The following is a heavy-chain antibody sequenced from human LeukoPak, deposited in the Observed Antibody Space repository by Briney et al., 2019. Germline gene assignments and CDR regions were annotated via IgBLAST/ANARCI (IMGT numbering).Heavy chain of an antibody. CDR3: ARHGSVRGVKSYNDY. CDR2: IYYIGST. D-gene: IGHD3-10*01. V-gene: IGHV4-39*01. Sequence: PSETLSLTCTVSGGSISSSSYYWGWIRQPPGKGLEWIGSIYYIGSTYYSASLKSRVTISVDTSKNQFSLKLSSVTAADTAVYYCARHGSVRGVKSYNDYWGQGTLVTVSS. CDR1: GGSISSSSYY. J-gene: IGHJ4*02.